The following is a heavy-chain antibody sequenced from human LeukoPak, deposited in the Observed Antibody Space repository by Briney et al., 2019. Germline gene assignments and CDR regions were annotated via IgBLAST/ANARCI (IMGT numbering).Heavy chain of an antibody. CDR3: ARGDGAAAGTMVDY. D-gene: IGHD6-13*01. J-gene: IGHJ4*02. CDR1: GFTFSSYA. Sequence: GRSLRLSCAASGFTFSSYAMHWVRQAPGKGLEWVAVISYDGSNKYYADSVKGRFTISRDNSKNTLYLQMNSLRAEDTAVYYCARGDGAAAGTMVDYWGQGTLVTVSS. CDR2: ISYDGSNK. V-gene: IGHV3-30-3*01.